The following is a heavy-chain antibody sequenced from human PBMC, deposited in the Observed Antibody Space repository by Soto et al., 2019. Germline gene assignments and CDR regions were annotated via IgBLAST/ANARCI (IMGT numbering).Heavy chain of an antibody. CDR3: ARLLGDRYTPMDV. D-gene: IGHD2-15*01. CDR1: GYSFTSYW. Sequence: PGESLKISCKGSGYSFTSYWIGCVRQMPGKGLEWMGIIYPGDSDTRYSPSFQREVTISADKSISTAYLQWSSLKASDTAMYYCARLLGDRYTPMDVWGQGTTVTVSS. V-gene: IGHV5-51*01. CDR2: IYPGDSDT. J-gene: IGHJ6*02.